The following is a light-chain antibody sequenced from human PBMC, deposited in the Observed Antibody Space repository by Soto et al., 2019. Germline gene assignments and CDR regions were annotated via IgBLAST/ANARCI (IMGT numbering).Light chain of an antibody. V-gene: IGKV3-20*01. CDR1: QSVSNNY. CDR2: GAS. J-gene: IGKJ1*01. Sequence: EIVLTQSPCTLSLSPGERAALSCGASQSVSNNYLAWYQQKPGQAPRLLIYGASNRATGIPDRFSGSGSGTDFTLTISRLEPEDFAVYYCQQYGSSGTFGQGTKVDIK. CDR3: QQYGSSGT.